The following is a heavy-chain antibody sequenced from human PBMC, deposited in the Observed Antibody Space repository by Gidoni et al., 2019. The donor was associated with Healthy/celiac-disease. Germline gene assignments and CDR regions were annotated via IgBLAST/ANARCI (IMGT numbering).Heavy chain of an antibody. D-gene: IGHD5-12*01. CDR3: VKSGTAFKGGYNNFDY. V-gene: IGHV3-64D*06. CDR2: ISSNGGST. J-gene: IGHJ4*02. Sequence: EVQLVESGGGLVQPGGSLSLSCSASGFTFSSYAMHWVRQAPGKGLEYVSAISSNGGSTYYADSVKGRFTISRDNSKNTLYLQMSSLRAEDTAVYYCVKSGTAFKGGYNNFDYWGQGTLVTVSS. CDR1: GFTFSSYA.